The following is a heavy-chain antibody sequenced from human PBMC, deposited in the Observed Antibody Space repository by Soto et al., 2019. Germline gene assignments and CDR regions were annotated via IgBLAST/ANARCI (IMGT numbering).Heavy chain of an antibody. J-gene: IGHJ5*02. CDR1: GVTCSTQG. Sequence: GPLRLPCAAVGVTCSTQGIHWVLQSPGKGLEWVANIKQDGSEKYYVDSVKGRFTISRDNAKNSLYLQMNSLRAEDTAVYYCARSIAARLNWFDPWGQGTLVTVSS. V-gene: IGHV3-7*01. D-gene: IGHD6-6*01. CDR2: IKQDGSEK. CDR3: ARSIAARLNWFDP.